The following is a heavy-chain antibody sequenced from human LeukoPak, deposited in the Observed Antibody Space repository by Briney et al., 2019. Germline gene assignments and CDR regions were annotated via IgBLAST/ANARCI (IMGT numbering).Heavy chain of an antibody. CDR2: IWHSEST. J-gene: IGHJ5*02. D-gene: IGHD2-8*01. V-gene: IGHV4-34*01. CDR3: AFRNGRALS. Sequence: SETLSLTCAVYGGSFSGYYWSWIRQTPEEGLEWIGEIWHSESTNYNPSLKSRVSISIDKSANQFSLRLTSVTAADTAIYYCAFRNGRALSWGQGALVTVSS. CDR1: GGSFSGYY.